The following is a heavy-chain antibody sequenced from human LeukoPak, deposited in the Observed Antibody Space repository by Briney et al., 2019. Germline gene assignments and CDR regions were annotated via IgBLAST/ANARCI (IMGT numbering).Heavy chain of an antibody. CDR1: GGSIFRSSYY. Sequence: PSETLSLTCTVSGGSIFRSSYYWGWIRQPPGKGLEWIGSLYYSGSTYFNPSLKSRVTISADTSKNQFSLKLSSVTAADTAVYYCGSSSWLEYLQHWGQGTLVTVSS. CDR3: GSSSWLEYLQH. J-gene: IGHJ1*01. CDR2: LYYSGST. V-gene: IGHV4-39*01. D-gene: IGHD6-13*01.